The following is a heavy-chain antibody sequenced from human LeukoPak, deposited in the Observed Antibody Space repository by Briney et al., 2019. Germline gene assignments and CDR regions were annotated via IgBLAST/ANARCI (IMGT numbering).Heavy chain of an antibody. Sequence: SETLSLTCTVSGSISSYYWSWIRQPPGKGLEWIGYIYTSGSTNYNPTLKSRVTISVDTSKNQFSLDLSSVTAADTAVYYCARQKCTSTSCLTKNAFDIWGQGTMVTVSS. CDR2: IYTSGST. J-gene: IGHJ3*02. CDR3: ARQKCTSTSCLTKNAFDI. V-gene: IGHV4-4*09. D-gene: IGHD2-2*01. CDR1: GSISSYY.